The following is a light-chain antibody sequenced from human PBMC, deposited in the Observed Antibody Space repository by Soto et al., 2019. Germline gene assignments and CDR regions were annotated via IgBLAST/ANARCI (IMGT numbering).Light chain of an antibody. CDR1: GSNIGGNS. J-gene: IGLJ1*01. V-gene: IGLV1-51*01. CDR3: GSWDSSLSAYV. CDR2: DDN. Sequence: QAVLTQPPSVSAAPGQKVTISCSGSGSNIGGNSVSWERRLPLTAPXRLSYDDNKRPSGIPDRFSGSKSGTSATLGITGFQTGDEADYYCGSWDSSLSAYVFGTGTKVTVL.